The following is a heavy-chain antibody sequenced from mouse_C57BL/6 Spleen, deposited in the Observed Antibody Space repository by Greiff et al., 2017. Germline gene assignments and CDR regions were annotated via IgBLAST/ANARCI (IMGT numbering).Heavy chain of an antibody. CDR3: ARKVTGYYAMDY. CDR2: ISSGSSTI. D-gene: IGHD2-2*01. Sequence: EVHLVESGGGLVKPGGSLKLSCAASGFTFSDYGMHWVRQAPEKGLEWVAYISSGSSTIYYADTVKGRFTISRDNAKNTLFLQMTSLRSEDTAMYYCARKVTGYYAMDYWGQGTSVTVSS. CDR1: GFTFSDYG. V-gene: IGHV5-17*01. J-gene: IGHJ4*01.